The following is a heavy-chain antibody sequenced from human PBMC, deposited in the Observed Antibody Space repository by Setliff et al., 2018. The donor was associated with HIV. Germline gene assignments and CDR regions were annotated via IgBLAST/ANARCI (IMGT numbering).Heavy chain of an antibody. CDR2: IFYSGST. Sequence: SETLSLTCTVSGGSISSSSYYWGWIRQPPGKGLEWIGSIFYSGSTYYNPSLKSRVTISVDTSKNQFSLKLSSVTAADTAVYYCARESGDSYLQFDYWGQGTLVTVS. D-gene: IGHD2-21*02. J-gene: IGHJ4*02. CDR3: ARESGDSYLQFDY. V-gene: IGHV4-39*02. CDR1: GGSISSSSYY.